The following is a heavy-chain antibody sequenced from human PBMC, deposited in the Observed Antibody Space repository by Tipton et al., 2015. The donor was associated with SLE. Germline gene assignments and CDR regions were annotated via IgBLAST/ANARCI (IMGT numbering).Heavy chain of an antibody. CDR1: GVTFSNYA. Sequence: SLRLSCAASGVTFSNYAMSWVRQAPGKGLEWVSAITGSGDRTYYIDSVKGRVTLSRDNSQNSLYLQMNGLRAEDTAVYYCARSPVDYWNGYSAWGQGTLVTVSS. V-gene: IGHV3-23*01. J-gene: IGHJ4*02. D-gene: IGHD3-3*01. CDR3: ARSPVDYWNGYSA. CDR2: ITGSGDRT.